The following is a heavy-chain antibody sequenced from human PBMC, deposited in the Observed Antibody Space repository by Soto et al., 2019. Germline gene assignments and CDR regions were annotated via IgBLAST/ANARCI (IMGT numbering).Heavy chain of an antibody. CDR1: GYDFSTYW. CDR3: ARHRAVGIHSTHGMEV. CDR2: IDPSDFYT. D-gene: IGHD2-21*01. V-gene: IGHV5-10-1*01. J-gene: IGHJ6*02. Sequence: GESLKISCQASGYDFSTYWISWVRQMPGKGLEWMGRIDPSDFYTNYRPSFQGHVTISVDKSINTVYLQWSSLKASDTAMYYCARHRAVGIHSTHGMEVWGQGTAVTVSS.